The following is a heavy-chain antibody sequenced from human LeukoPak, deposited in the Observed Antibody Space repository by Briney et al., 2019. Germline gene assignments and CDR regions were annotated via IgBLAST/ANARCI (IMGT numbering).Heavy chain of an antibody. CDR3: ARGLVTGAAKDY. Sequence: ASVKVSCKASGYTFTGYYMHWVRQAPGQGLEWMGWINPNSGGTNYAQKLQGRVTMTTDTSTSTAYMELRSLRSDDTAVYYCARGLVTGAAKDYWGQGTLVTVSS. J-gene: IGHJ4*02. CDR2: INPNSGGT. CDR1: GYTFTGYY. D-gene: IGHD1-20*01. V-gene: IGHV1-2*02.